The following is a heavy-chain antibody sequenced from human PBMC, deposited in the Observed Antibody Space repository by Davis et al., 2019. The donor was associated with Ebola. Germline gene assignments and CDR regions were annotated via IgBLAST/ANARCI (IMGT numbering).Heavy chain of an antibody. CDR1: GFTFSSYW. CDR3: ARAGVVPAAIRSWGMDV. V-gene: IGHV3-74*01. CDR2: INSDGSST. D-gene: IGHD2-2*02. Sequence: GESLKISCAASGFTFSSYWMHWVRQAPGTGLVWVSRINSDGSSTSYADSVKGRFTISRDNAKNTLYLQMNSLRAEDTAVYYCARAGVVPAAIRSWGMDVWGQGTTVTVSS. J-gene: IGHJ6*02.